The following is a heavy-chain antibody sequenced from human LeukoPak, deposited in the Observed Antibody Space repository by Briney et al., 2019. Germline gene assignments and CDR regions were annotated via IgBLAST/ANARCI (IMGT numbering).Heavy chain of an antibody. CDR3: ARDDPDYYGMDV. CDR1: GGSISSYY. J-gene: IGHJ6*02. Sequence: SETLSLTCTVSGGSISSYYWSWIRQPPGKGLEWIGYIYYSGSTYYNPSLKSRVTISVDTSKNQFSLKLSSVTAADTAVYYCARDDPDYYGMDVWGQGTTVTVSS. CDR2: IYYSGST. V-gene: IGHV4-59*12.